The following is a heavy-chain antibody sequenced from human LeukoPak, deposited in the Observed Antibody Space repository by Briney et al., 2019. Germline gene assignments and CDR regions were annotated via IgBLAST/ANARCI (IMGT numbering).Heavy chain of an antibody. CDR3: ARDRAGSLRELDY. J-gene: IGHJ4*02. CDR2: IYYSGST. Sequence: SETLSLTCTVSGGSISSYCWSWIRQPPGKGLEWMGYIYYSGSTNYNPSLKSRVTMSVDTSKNQFSLKLSSVTAADTAVYYCARDRAGSLRELDYWGQGTLVTVSS. V-gene: IGHV4-59*12. D-gene: IGHD1-1*01. CDR1: GGSISSYC.